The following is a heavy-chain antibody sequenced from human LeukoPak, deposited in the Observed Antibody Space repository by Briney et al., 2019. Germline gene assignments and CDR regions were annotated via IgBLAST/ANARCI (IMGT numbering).Heavy chain of an antibody. CDR1: GCTFDDYA. CDR3: AKDIGAVAADAIDY. CDR2: ISWNSGSI. V-gene: IGHV3-9*01. J-gene: IGHJ4*02. Sequence: PGRSLRLSCAASGCTFDDYAMHWVRQAPGKGLEWVSGISWNSGSIGYADSVKGRFTISRDNAKNSLYLQMNSLRAEDTALYYCAKDIGAVAADAIDYWGQGTLVTVSS. D-gene: IGHD6-19*01.